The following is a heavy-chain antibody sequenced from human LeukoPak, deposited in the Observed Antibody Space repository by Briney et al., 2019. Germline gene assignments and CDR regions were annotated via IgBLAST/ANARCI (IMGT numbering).Heavy chain of an antibody. Sequence: GGSLRLSCAASGFTSSSYSMNWVRQAPGKGLEWVSVIYSGGSTYYADSVKGRFTISRDNSKSTLYLQMNSLRAEDTAVYYCASTGDIWSGFSYWGQGTLVTVSS. D-gene: IGHD3-3*01. V-gene: IGHV3-53*01. CDR1: GFTSSSYS. J-gene: IGHJ4*02. CDR3: ASTGDIWSGFSY. CDR2: IYSGGST.